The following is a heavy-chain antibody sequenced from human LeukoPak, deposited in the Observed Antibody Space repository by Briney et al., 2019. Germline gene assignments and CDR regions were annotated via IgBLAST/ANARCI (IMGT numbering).Heavy chain of an antibody. CDR3: ARGVTAGVDY. CDR2: MSPNSGDT. V-gene: IGHV1-8*01. D-gene: IGHD2-21*02. J-gene: IGHJ4*02. Sequence: ASVEVSCKASGYPFTSYHINWLRQAPGQGLEWMGWMSPNSGDTDYAQKFQGRVTMTRDTSITTAYMELSSLRSEDTAVYYCARGVTAGVDYWGQGTLVTVSS. CDR1: GYPFTSYH.